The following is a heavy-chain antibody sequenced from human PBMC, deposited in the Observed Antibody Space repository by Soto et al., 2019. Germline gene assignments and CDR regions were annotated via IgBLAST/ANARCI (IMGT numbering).Heavy chain of an antibody. CDR2: ISGTGGTT. CDR1: GFTFSSYA. Sequence: EVQLLESGGGLVQPGGSLRLSCAASGFTFSSYAMSWVRQAPGKGLEWVSAISGTGGTTYYADSVKGRFTISRDNSRNTLNLQMNSLRAEDTAIYYCAKFFVETGGSSGWLWSFHCWGQGTLVTVSS. V-gene: IGHV3-23*01. D-gene: IGHD6-25*01. J-gene: IGHJ4*02. CDR3: AKFFVETGGSSGWLWSFHC.